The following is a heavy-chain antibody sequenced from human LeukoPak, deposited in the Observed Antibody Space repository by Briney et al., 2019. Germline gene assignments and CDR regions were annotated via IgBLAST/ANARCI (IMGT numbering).Heavy chain of an antibody. Sequence: SETLSLTCAVYGGSFSGYYCSCIRQPPGKGLEWIGEINHSGSTNYNPSLKSRVTISVDTSKNQFSLKLSSVTAADTAVYYCARGSPRIATAGTRYNWFDPLGQGTLVTVSS. V-gene: IGHV4-34*01. CDR1: GGSFSGYY. CDR2: INHSGST. J-gene: IGHJ5*02. D-gene: IGHD6-13*01. CDR3: ARGSPRIATAGTRYNWFDP.